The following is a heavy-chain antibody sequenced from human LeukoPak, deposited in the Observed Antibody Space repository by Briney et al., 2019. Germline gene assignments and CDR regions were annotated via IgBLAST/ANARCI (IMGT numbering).Heavy chain of an antibody. J-gene: IGHJ3*02. CDR3: ARVRDGYGSLDAFDI. Sequence: SVKVSCKASGGTFSSYAISWVRQAPGRGLEWMGRIIPIFGTANYAQKFQGRVTITTDESTSTAYMELSSLRSEDTAVYYCARVRDGYGSLDAFDIWGQGTMVTVSS. D-gene: IGHD5-24*01. V-gene: IGHV1-69*05. CDR2: IIPIFGTA. CDR1: GGTFSSYA.